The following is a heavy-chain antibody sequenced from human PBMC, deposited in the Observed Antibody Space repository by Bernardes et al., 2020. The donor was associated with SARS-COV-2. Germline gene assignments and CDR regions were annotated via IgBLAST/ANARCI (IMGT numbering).Heavy chain of an antibody. CDR3: ARDAGYGGNNDY. V-gene: IGHV3-7*04. J-gene: IGHJ4*02. D-gene: IGHD4-17*01. CDR1: GFTFSVHW. Sequence: GGSLRLSRAASGFTFSVHWMTWVRQAPGKGLEWVAYIRNDGSDKYYVDSVKGRFTISRDNAKNSLYLQMNSLRAEDTAVYYCARDAGYGGNNDYWGQGTLVTVSS. CDR2: IRNDGSDK.